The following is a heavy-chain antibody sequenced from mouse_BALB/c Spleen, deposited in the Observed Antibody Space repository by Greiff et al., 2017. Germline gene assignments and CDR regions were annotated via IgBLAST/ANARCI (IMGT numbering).Heavy chain of an antibody. D-gene: IGHD2-1*01. Sequence: VQLQQSGAELVKPGASVKLSCTASGFNFKDTYMHWVKQRPEQGLEWIGRIDPANGNTKYDPKFQGKATITADTSSNTAYLQLSSLTSEDTAVYYCARSGNYVGAWFAYWGQGTLVTVSA. J-gene: IGHJ3*01. CDR1: GFNFKDTY. CDR2: IDPANGNT. V-gene: IGHV14-3*02. CDR3: ARSGNYVGAWFAY.